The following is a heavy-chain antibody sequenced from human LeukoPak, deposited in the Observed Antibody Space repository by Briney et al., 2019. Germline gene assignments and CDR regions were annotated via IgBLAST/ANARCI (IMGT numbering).Heavy chain of an antibody. V-gene: IGHV1-2*02. CDR3: ATNPSGYSYALFDY. Sequence: GASVKVSCKASRYTFTGYYMHWVRQAPGQGLEWMGWINPNSGGTNYAQKFQGRVTITTDESTSTAYMELSSLRSEDTAVYYCATNPSGYSYALFDYWGQGTLVTVSS. CDR1: RYTFTGYY. D-gene: IGHD5-18*01. J-gene: IGHJ4*02. CDR2: INPNSGGT.